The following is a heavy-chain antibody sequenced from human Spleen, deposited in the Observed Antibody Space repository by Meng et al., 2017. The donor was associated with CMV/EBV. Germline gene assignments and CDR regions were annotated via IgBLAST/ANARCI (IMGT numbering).Heavy chain of an antibody. J-gene: IGHJ6*02. CDR1: NYSINSGYY. V-gene: IGHV4-38-2*02. CDR3: ASINYGGKRPYYYAMDV. Sequence: SETLSLTCTVSNYSINSGYYWGWIRQPPGKGLECIGNMHPTGRSYYNSSLKSRVTISVDTSKNQFSLKLSSVTAADTAVYYCASINYGGKRPYYYAMDVWGQGTTVTVSS. D-gene: IGHD4-23*01. CDR2: MHPTGRS.